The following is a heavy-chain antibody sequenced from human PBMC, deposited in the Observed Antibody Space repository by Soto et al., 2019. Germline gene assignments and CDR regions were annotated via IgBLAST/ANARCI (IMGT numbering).Heavy chain of an antibody. Sequence: ASVTVSCTASGYTFTGYYIHWVRQAPGQGLEWMGWINPNSGGTNYAQKFQGWVTMTRDTSISTAYMELSRLRSDDTAVYYCARAGIVGANFAFDIWGQGTMVTVSS. J-gene: IGHJ3*02. CDR2: INPNSGGT. V-gene: IGHV1-2*04. D-gene: IGHD1-26*01. CDR1: GYTFTGYY. CDR3: ARAGIVGANFAFDI.